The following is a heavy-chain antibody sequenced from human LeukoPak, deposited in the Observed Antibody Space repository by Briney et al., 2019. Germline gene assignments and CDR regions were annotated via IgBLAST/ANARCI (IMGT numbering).Heavy chain of an antibody. CDR2: IYHSGST. Sequence: SETLSLTCAVSGGSISSSNWWSWVRQPPGKGLEWIGEIYHSGSTNYNPSLKSRVTISVDTSKNQFSLKLSSVTAADTAVYYCARGPNYYDSSGYRSRTFDPWGQGTLVTVSS. V-gene: IGHV4-4*02. D-gene: IGHD3-22*01. J-gene: IGHJ5*02. CDR3: ARGPNYYDSSGYRSRTFDP. CDR1: GGSISSSNW.